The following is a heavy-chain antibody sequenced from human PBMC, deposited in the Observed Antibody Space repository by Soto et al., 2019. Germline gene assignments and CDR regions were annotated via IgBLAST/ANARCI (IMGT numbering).Heavy chain of an antibody. Sequence: QVQLVESGGGVVQPGRSLRLSCAASGFTFSSYGMHWVRQAPGKGLEWVAVIWYDGSNKYYADSVKGRFTISRDNSKNTLYRQMNSLRAEDTAVYYCARTLWELEGNDAFDIWGQGTMVTVSS. CDR3: ARTLWELEGNDAFDI. J-gene: IGHJ3*02. D-gene: IGHD1-26*01. V-gene: IGHV3-33*01. CDR2: IWYDGSNK. CDR1: GFTFSSYG.